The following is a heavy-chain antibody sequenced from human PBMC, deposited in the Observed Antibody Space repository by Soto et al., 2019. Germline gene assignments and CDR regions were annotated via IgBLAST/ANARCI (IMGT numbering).Heavy chain of an antibody. J-gene: IGHJ4*02. D-gene: IGHD6-6*01. CDR1: GFTFSDYY. V-gene: IGHV3-11*06. CDR3: ARGVRKQLVNVGAYDY. Sequence: QVQLVESGGGLVKPGGSLRLSCAASGFTFSDYYMSWIRQAPGKGLEWVSYISSSSSYTNYADSVKGRFTISSDNAKNSLVPQINSLRAEDTAVYYCARGVRKQLVNVGAYDYWGQGTLVTVSS. CDR2: ISSSSSYT.